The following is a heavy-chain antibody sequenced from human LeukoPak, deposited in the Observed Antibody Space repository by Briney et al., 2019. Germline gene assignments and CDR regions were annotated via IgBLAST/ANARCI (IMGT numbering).Heavy chain of an antibody. J-gene: IGHJ4*02. Sequence: PGGSLRLSCAASGFTFSDYYMSWIRQAPGKGLEWVSYISSSGSTIYYADSVKGRFTISRDNSKNTLYLQMNSLRAEDTAVYYCAKDSGYDYLDYWGQGTLVTVSS. CDR2: ISSSGSTI. CDR1: GFTFSDYY. CDR3: AKDSGYDYLDY. D-gene: IGHD5-12*01. V-gene: IGHV3-11*01.